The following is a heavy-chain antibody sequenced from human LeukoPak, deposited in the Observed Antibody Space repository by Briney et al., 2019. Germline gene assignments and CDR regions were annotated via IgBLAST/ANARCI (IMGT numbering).Heavy chain of an antibody. CDR2: IRNDGSNK. J-gene: IGHJ4*02. Sequence: GGSLRLSCAASGFTFSSYGMHWVRQAPGKWLEWVTFIRNDGSNKYYADSVKGRFTISRDNSKNTLYVQMNSVRVEDTAVYYCVKFRDGYNLPIEDWGQGTLVTVSS. CDR3: VKFRDGYNLPIED. D-gene: IGHD5-24*01. CDR1: GFTFSSYG. V-gene: IGHV3-30*02.